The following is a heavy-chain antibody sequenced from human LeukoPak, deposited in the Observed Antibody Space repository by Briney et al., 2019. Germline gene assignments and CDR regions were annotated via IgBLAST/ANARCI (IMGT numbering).Heavy chain of an antibody. V-gene: IGHV1-18*01. D-gene: IGHD2-2*01. CDR2: ISAYNGNT. CDR3: ARVICARYCSSTSPGFDP. J-gene: IGHJ5*02. Sequence: GASVKVSCKASGYTFTSYGISWVRQAPGQGLERMGWISAYNGNTNYAQKLQGRVTMTTDTSTSTAYMELRSLRSDDTAVYYCARVICARYCSSTSPGFDPWGQGTLVTVSS. CDR1: GYTFTSYG.